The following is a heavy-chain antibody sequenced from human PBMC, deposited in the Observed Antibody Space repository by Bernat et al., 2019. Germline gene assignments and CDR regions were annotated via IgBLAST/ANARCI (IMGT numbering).Heavy chain of an antibody. D-gene: IGHD5-12*01. CDR1: GFTVSSNY. V-gene: IGHV3-66*01. CDR2: IYSGGST. Sequence: EVQLVESGGGLVQPGGSLRLSCAASGFTVSSNYMSWVRQAPGKGLEWVSVIYSGGSTYYADSVKGRFTISRDNSKNSLYLQMNSLRAEDTAVYYCARDFPTGYSGYDYYYYGMDVWGQGTTVTVSS. J-gene: IGHJ6*02. CDR3: ARDFPTGYSGYDYYYYGMDV.